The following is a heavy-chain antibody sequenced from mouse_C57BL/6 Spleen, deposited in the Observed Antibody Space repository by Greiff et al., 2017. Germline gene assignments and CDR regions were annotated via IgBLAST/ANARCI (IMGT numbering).Heavy chain of an antibody. CDR1: GYTFTSYT. J-gene: IGHJ4*01. CDR2: INPSSGYT. V-gene: IGHV1-4*01. Sequence: VQLQESGAELARPGASVKMSCKASGYTFTSYTMHWVKQRPGQGLEWIGYINPSSGYTKYNQKFKDKATLTADKSSSTAYMQLSSLTSEDSAVYYCARESNMNYYAMDYWGQGTSVTVSS. CDR3: ARESNMNYYAMDY. D-gene: IGHD2-5*01.